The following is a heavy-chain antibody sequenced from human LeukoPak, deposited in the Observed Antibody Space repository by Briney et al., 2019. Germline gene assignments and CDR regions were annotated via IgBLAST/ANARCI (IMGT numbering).Heavy chain of an antibody. D-gene: IGHD5-24*01. CDR2: INHSGST. CDR1: GGSFSGYY. V-gene: IGHV4-34*01. Sequence: SETLSLTCAVYGGSFSGYYWSWIRQPPGKGLERIGEINHSGSTNYNPSLKSRVTMSVDTSKSQFSLRLNSVTAADTAVYYCARLTAGDGYNYAVDVWGQGTTVTVSS. CDR3: ARLTAGDGYNYAVDV. J-gene: IGHJ6*02.